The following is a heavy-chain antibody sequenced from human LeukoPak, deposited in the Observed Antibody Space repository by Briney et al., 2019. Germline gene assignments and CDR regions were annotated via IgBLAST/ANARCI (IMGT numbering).Heavy chain of an antibody. CDR1: GGSFSNYY. J-gene: IGHJ4*02. V-gene: IGHV4-34*01. CDR2: IDHSGSS. D-gene: IGHD3-3*01. Sequence: SETLSLTCAVHGGSFSNYYWTWVRQPPGKGLEWIGEIDHSGSSHYNPSLKSRVTISVDTSKNQLSLKLSSVTAADTAVYYCARGLEDRISIFGVVKFYYFDFWGQGTLVTVSS. CDR3: ARGLEDRISIFGVVKFYYFDF.